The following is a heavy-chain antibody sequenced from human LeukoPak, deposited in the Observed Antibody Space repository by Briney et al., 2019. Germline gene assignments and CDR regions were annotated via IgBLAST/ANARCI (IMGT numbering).Heavy chain of an antibody. CDR1: GGTFSSYA. D-gene: IGHD3-16*02. V-gene: IGHV1-69*06. CDR3: AASQPYDYVWGSYLKWEYYGMDV. CDR2: IIPIFGTA. Sequence: ASVKVSCKASGGTFSSYAISWVRQAPGQGLEWMGGIIPIFGTANYAQKFQGRVMITADKSTSTAYMELSSLRSEDTAVYYCAASQPYDYVWGSYLKWEYYGMDVWGKGTTVTVSS. J-gene: IGHJ6*04.